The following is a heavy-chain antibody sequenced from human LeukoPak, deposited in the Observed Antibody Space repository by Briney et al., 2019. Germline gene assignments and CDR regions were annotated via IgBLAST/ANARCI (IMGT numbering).Heavy chain of an antibody. V-gene: IGHV1-2*02. D-gene: IGHD6-13*01. Sequence: ASVKVSCKASGYTFTGYYMHWVRQAPGQGLEWMGWINPNSGGTNYAQKFQGRVTMTRDTSISTAYMELSRLRSDDTAVYYCARGVGSSWHDAFDIWGQGTMVTVSS. CDR3: ARGVGSSWHDAFDI. CDR1: GYTFTGYY. J-gene: IGHJ3*02. CDR2: INPNSGGT.